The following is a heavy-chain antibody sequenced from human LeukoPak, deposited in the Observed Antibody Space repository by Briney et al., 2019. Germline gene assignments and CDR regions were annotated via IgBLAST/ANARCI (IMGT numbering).Heavy chain of an antibody. V-gene: IGHV3-23*01. D-gene: IGHD3-3*01. CDR2: ISGSGATT. Sequence: GGSLRLSCAASGFTFSSYAMNWVRQAPGKGLKWVSGISGSGATTYYADSVKGRFTISRDNSKNTLYLQVNSLRAEDTAVFYCARDQYDTWSRRGNFDSWGQGTLVIVSS. CDR1: GFTFSSYA. J-gene: IGHJ4*02. CDR3: ARDQYDTWSRRGNFDS.